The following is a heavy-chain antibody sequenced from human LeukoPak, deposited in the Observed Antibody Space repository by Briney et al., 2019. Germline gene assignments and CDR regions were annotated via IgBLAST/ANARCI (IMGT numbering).Heavy chain of an antibody. CDR2: ISPSGGST. Sequence: ASVKVSCKAFGYTFTSNYMHWVRQAPGQGPEWMGVISPSGGSTTYAQKFQGRVTLTRDMSTSTDYLELSSLRSEDTAVYYCAKDDVWIRFGEWSQGTLVIVSS. CDR1: GYTFTSNY. V-gene: IGHV1-46*01. D-gene: IGHD3-10*01. J-gene: IGHJ4*02. CDR3: AKDDVWIRFGE.